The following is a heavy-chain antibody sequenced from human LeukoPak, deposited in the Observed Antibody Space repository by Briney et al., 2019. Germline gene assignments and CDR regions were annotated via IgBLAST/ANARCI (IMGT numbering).Heavy chain of an antibody. J-gene: IGHJ5*02. CDR3: ARVNDGLSSWYVYNWFDP. V-gene: IGHV4-34*01. CDR1: GGSFSGYY. Sequence: PSETLSLTCAVYGGSFSGYYWSWIRQPPGKGLEWIGEINHSGSTNYNPSLKSRVTISVDTSKNQFSLKLSSVTAADTAVYYCARVNDGLSSWYVYNWFDPWGQGTLVTVSP. D-gene: IGHD6-13*01. CDR2: INHSGST.